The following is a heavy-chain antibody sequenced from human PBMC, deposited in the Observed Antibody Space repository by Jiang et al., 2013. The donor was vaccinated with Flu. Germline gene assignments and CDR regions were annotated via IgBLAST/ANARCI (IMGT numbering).Heavy chain of an antibody. J-gene: IGHJ5*02. CDR3: ARVYPYSSGWAGENWFDP. Sequence: KKPGSSVKVSCKASGGTFSSYAISWVRQAPGQGLEWMGGIIPIFGTANYAQKFQGRVTITADESTSTAYMELSSLRSEDTAVYYCARVYPYSSGWAGENWFDPWGQGTLVTVSS. V-gene: IGHV1-69*01. CDR1: GGTFSSYA. CDR2: IIPIFGTA. D-gene: IGHD6-19*01.